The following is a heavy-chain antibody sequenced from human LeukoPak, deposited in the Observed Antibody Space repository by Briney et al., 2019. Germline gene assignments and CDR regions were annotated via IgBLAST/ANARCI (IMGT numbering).Heavy chain of an antibody. CDR2: IYYSGST. CDR3: ARGYSNHPNYYYYYYMDV. J-gene: IGHJ6*03. V-gene: IGHV4-59*11. CDR1: GGSISSHY. Sequence: SETLSLTCTVSGGSISSHYWSWIRQPPGKGLEWIGYIYYSGSTDYNPSLKSRVTISVDTSKNQFSLKLSSVTAADTAVYYCARGYSNHPNYYYYYYMDVWGKGTTVTVSS. D-gene: IGHD4-11*01.